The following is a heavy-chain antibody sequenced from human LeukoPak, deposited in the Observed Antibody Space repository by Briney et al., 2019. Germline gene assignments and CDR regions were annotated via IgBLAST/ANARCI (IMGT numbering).Heavy chain of an antibody. CDR1: GGSISSGDYY. CDR3: ARDRITIETRAFDI. J-gene: IGHJ3*02. V-gene: IGHV4-30-4*08. Sequence: SETLSLTCTVSGGSISSGDYYWSWIRQPPRKGLEWIGYIYYSGSTYYNPSLKRRVTISVDTSNNQFSLKLSSVTAADTAVYYCARDRITIETRAFDIWGQGTMVTVSS. D-gene: IGHD3-3*01. CDR2: IYYSGST.